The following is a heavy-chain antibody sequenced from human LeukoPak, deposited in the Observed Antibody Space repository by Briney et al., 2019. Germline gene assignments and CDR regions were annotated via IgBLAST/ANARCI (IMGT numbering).Heavy chain of an antibody. V-gene: IGHV3-48*01. Sequence: GGSLRLSCVASGFTFNDYSMNWFRQAPGKGLEWISYISSSSATIYYADSVKGRFTISRDKAKNSLYLQMNSLRAEDTAVYFCARGRDLFDSWGQGTLVIVSS. CDR2: ISSSSATI. J-gene: IGHJ4*02. CDR3: ARGRDLFDS. CDR1: GFTFNDYS.